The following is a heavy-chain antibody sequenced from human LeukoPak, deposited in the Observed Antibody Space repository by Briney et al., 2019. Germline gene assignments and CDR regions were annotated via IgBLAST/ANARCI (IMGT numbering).Heavy chain of an antibody. D-gene: IGHD3-22*01. J-gene: IGHJ5*01. CDR1: GGSISSYY. CDR3: ARXVYYSDSSGYYLRGWFDX. V-gene: IGHV4-59*08. CDR2: IYYSGST. Sequence: SETLSLTCTVSGGSISSYYWSWIRQPPGKGLEWIGYIYYSGSTNYNPSLKSRVTISVDTSKNQFSLKLSSVTAADTAVYYCARXVYYSDSSGYYLRGWFDXWGXXXXVT.